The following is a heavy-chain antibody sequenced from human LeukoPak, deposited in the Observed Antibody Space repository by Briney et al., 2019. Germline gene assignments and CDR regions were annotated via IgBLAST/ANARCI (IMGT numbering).Heavy chain of an antibody. V-gene: IGHV3-74*01. CDR3: ARTGIAARPTVWFDP. CDR1: GFTFSSYW. J-gene: IGHJ5*02. CDR2: INSDGSST. Sequence: GGSLRLSCAASGFTFSSYWMHWVRQAPGKGLVWVSHINSDGSSTNYADSVKGRFTISRDNAKNTLYLQMNSLRAEDTAVCYCARTGIAARPTVWFDPWGQGTLVTVSS. D-gene: IGHD6-6*01.